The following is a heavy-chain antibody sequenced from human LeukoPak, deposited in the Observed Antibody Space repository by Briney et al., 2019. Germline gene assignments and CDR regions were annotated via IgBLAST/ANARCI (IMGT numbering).Heavy chain of an antibody. D-gene: IGHD3-22*01. CDR2: IYHSGRT. V-gene: IGHV4-38-2*02. J-gene: IGHJ5*02. CDR3: ARDSSGYYHWFDP. Sequence: SETLSLTCTVSGYSISSGYYWGWIRQPPGKGLEWIGSIYHSGRTYYNPSLKSRVTLSVDTSKNQFSLKLTSVTAADTAVYYCARDSSGYYHWFDPWGQGTLVTVSS. CDR1: GYSISSGYY.